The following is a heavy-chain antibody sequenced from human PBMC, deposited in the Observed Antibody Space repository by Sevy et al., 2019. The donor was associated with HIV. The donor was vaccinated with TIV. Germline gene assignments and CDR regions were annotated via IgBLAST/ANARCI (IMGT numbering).Heavy chain of an antibody. CDR1: GFTFGDYA. J-gene: IGHJ4*02. V-gene: IGHV3-49*03. Sequence: GGSRRLSCTASGFTFGDYAMSWFRQAPGKGLEWVGFIRSKAYGGTTEYAASVKGRFTISRDDSKSIAYLQMNSLKTEDTAVYYCTRKNYGGNSDFDYWGQGTLVTVSS. CDR2: IRSKAYGGTT. CDR3: TRKNYGGNSDFDY. D-gene: IGHD4-17*01.